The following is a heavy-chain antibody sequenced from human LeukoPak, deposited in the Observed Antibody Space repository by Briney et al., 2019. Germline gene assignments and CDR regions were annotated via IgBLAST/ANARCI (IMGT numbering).Heavy chain of an antibody. D-gene: IGHD1-26*01. CDR2: IYYSGST. J-gene: IGHJ6*03. Sequence: PSETLSLTCAVYGGSFSGYYWSWIRQPPGKGLEWIGYIYYSGSTNYNPSLKSRVTISVDTSKNQFSLKLSSVTAADTAVYYCARDRGSYYNYYYYYMDVWGKGTTVTVSS. CDR1: GGSFSGYY. CDR3: ARDRGSYYNYYYYYMDV. V-gene: IGHV4-59*01.